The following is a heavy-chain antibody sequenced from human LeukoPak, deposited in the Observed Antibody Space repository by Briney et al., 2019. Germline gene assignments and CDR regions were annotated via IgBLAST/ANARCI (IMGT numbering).Heavy chain of an antibody. D-gene: IGHD3-22*01. CDR2: ITSSSSYI. J-gene: IGHJ5*02. V-gene: IGHV3-21*01. CDR1: GFTFSSYS. CDR3: AKDGGYYDSSGYYYNWFDP. Sequence: GGSLRLSCAASGFTFSSYSMSWVRQAPGKGLEWVSSITSSSSYIYYADSVKGRFTISRDNSKNTLYLQMNSLRAEDTAVYYCAKDGGYYDSSGYYYNWFDPWGQGTLVTVSS.